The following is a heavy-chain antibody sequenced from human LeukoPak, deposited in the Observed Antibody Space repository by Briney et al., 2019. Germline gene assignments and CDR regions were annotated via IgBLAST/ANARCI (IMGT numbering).Heavy chain of an antibody. CDR1: GFTFSSYA. V-gene: IGHV3-30-3*01. CDR2: ISYDGSNK. J-gene: IGHJ6*02. Sequence: GRSLRLSCAASGFTFSSYAMHWVRQAPGKGLEWVAVISYDGSNKYYADSVKGRFTISRDNAKNSLYLQMNSLRDEDTAVYYCARDIMTHYYYGMDVWGQGTTVTVSS. CDR3: ARDIMTHYYYGMDV.